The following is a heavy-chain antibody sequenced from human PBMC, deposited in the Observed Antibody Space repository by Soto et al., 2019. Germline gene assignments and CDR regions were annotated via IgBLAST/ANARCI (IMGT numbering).Heavy chain of an antibody. CDR2: IYSGGST. CDR1: GFTVSSNY. V-gene: IGHV3-66*01. D-gene: IGHD3-10*01. Sequence: EVQLVESGGGLVQPGGSLRLSCAASGFTVSSNYMSWVRQAPGKGLEWVSVIYSGGSTYYADSVKGRFTISRDNSKNTLYRQMDSLRAEDTAVYYCAREVLLWFGASDYYGMDVWGQGTTVTVSS. CDR3: AREVLLWFGASDYYGMDV. J-gene: IGHJ6*02.